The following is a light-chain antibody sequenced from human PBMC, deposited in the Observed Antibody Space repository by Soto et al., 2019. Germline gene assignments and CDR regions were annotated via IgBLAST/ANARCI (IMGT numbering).Light chain of an antibody. Sequence: DIQMTQSPSSLSASVGDRVTISCRASQTISMYLNWYQQKPGKAPILLISAASSLQTGVPSRFNGSGSETEFTLTISSLQPEDLATYYCQQSYTTPPLTFGGGTKVEI. CDR2: AAS. J-gene: IGKJ4*01. CDR3: QQSYTTPPLT. V-gene: IGKV1-39*01. CDR1: QTISMY.